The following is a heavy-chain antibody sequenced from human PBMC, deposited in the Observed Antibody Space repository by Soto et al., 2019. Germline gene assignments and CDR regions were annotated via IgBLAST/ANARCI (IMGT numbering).Heavy chain of an antibody. CDR2: MNTDGSDT. CDR3: AREGMGFSNWFDP. J-gene: IGHJ5*02. V-gene: IGHV3-74*01. D-gene: IGHD2-8*01. Sequence: EMQLVESGGGLVQPGGSLRLSCAASGFTFSSYWMHWVRQAPGKGRVWVSRMNTDGSDTYYADSVKGRFTISRDNARNTVYLQMNSLRVEDTAVYYCAREGMGFSNWFDPRGQGTLVSVSS. CDR1: GFTFSSYW.